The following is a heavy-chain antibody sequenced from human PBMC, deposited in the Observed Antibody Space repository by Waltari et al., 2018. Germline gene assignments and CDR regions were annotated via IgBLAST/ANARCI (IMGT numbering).Heavy chain of an antibody. CDR1: GGSISSSSYY. CDR3: ARPPYAAALLYAFDI. D-gene: IGHD6-13*01. V-gene: IGHV4-39*01. CDR2: IYYSGTT. J-gene: IGHJ3*02. Sequence: QLQLQESGPGLVKPSETLSLTCTVSGGSISSSSYYWGWIRQPPGKGMEWIGSIYYSGTTYYNPSLKSRVTISVDTSKIQFSLKLSSVTAADTAVYYCARPPYAAALLYAFDIWGQGTMVIVSS.